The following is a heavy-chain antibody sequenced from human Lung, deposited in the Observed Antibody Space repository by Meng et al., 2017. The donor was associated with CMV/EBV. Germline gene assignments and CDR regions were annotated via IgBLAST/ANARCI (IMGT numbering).Heavy chain of an antibody. CDR3: ARGIVIAVAGTGVDY. J-gene: IGHJ4*02. CDR1: GYTFTSYG. V-gene: IGHV1-18*01. D-gene: IGHD6-19*01. CDR2: ISAYNGNT. Sequence: ASVKVSXKASGYTFTSYGISWVRQAPGQGLEWMGWISAYNGNTNYAQKLQGRVTMTTDTSTSTAYMELRSLRSDDTAVYYCARGIVIAVAGTGVDYWGQGTXVTGAS.